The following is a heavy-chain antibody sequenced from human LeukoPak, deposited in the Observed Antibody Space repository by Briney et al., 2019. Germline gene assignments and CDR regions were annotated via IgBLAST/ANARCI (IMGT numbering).Heavy chain of an antibody. CDR2: INPSGGST. J-gene: IGHJ4*02. Sequence: ASVRVSFKASGYTFTIYYMHWVRQAPGQGLERMGIINPSGGSTSYAQKFQGRVTMTRDTSTSTVYMELSSLRSEDTAVYYCARENSGLAARLFDYWGQGTLVTVSS. CDR3: ARENSGLAARLFDY. D-gene: IGHD6-6*01. CDR1: GYTFTIYY. V-gene: IGHV1-46*01.